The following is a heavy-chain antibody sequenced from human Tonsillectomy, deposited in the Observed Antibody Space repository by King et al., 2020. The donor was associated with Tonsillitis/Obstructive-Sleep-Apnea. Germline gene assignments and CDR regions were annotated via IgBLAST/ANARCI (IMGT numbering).Heavy chain of an antibody. J-gene: IGHJ4*02. D-gene: IGHD5-12*01. CDR2: IYSGGST. CDR3: AREGSGYDWDRLYQFDY. CDR1: GFTVSSNY. Sequence: VQLVQSGGGLIQPGGSLRLSCAASGFTVSSNYMSWVRQAPGKGLEWVSIIYSGGSTYHADSVKGRFTISRDTSKNTLYLQMNSLRAEDTAVYYCAREGSGYDWDRLYQFDYWGQGTLVTVSS. V-gene: IGHV3-53*01.